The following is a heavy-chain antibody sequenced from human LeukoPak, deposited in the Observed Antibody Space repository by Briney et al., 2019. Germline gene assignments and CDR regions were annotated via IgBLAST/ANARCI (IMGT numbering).Heavy chain of an antibody. Sequence: ASVKVSCKASGYSFTTNDINWVRQATGQGLEWLGWINPNSGNAGYAQKFRGRVSMTRDTSISTVYLELSSLKFEDTAVYYCARKIGDSGSYPDWGQGTLVTVSS. J-gene: IGHJ4*02. CDR1: GYSFTTND. CDR2: INPNSGNA. D-gene: IGHD3-10*01. CDR3: ARKIGDSGSYPD. V-gene: IGHV1-8*01.